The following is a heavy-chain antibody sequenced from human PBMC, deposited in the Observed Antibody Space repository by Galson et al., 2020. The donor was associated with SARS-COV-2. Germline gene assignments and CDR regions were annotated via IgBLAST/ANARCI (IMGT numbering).Heavy chain of an antibody. CDR3: ARGHRGVVPSPVLGLGPYYSYYYGMDV. J-gene: IGHJ6*02. CDR2: INFGGNT. CDR1: GGSFSGYS. D-gene: IGHD3-10*01. Sequence: SETLSLTCAVYGGSFSGYSWTWIRQPPGKGLEWIGAINFGGNTNYSPSLRIRVTVSVDTSKNQFSLNLRSVTAADTALYYCARGHRGVVPSPVLGLGPYYSYYYGMDVWGQGTTVTVSS. V-gene: IGHV4-34*01.